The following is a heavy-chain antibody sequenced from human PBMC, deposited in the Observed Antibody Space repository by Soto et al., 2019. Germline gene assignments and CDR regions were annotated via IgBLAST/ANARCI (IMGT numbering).Heavy chain of an antibody. Sequence: QITLKESGPTLVKPTQTLTLTCTFSGFSLSTSGVGVGWIRQPPGKALEWLALIYWDDDKRYSPSLKSRLTITKDTSKKQVVLTMTIMDPVDTATYYCAHRPSSCSGGSCYSGFDYWGQGTLVTVSS. CDR1: GFSLSTSGVG. CDR3: AHRPSSCSGGSCYSGFDY. V-gene: IGHV2-5*02. D-gene: IGHD2-15*01. J-gene: IGHJ4*02. CDR2: IYWDDDK.